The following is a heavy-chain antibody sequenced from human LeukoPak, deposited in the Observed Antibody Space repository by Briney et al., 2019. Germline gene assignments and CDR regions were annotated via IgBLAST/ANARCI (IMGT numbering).Heavy chain of an antibody. V-gene: IGHV1-46*01. CDR2: INPSGGST. CDR3: ARGDSSGWYHDY. J-gene: IGHJ4*02. D-gene: IGHD6-19*01. Sequence: ASVKVSCKASGYTFTSYGISWVRQAPGQGLEWMGIINPSGGSTSYVQKFQDRVTMTRDMSTSTVYMELSSLRSEDTAVYYCARGDSSGWYHDYWGQGTLVTVSS. CDR1: GYTFTSYG.